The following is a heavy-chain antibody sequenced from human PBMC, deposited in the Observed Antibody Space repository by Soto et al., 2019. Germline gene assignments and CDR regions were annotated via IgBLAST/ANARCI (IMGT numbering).Heavy chain of an antibody. CDR1: GDTFTEYY. D-gene: IGHD2-21*02. J-gene: IGHJ4*02. V-gene: IGHV1-46*01. CDR3: ARGGHVVVGTAALDY. CDR2: VNPSGGHT. Sequence: QVQLMQSGAEVKKHGASVKVSCKASGDTFTEYYIHWVRQAPGQGLEWMGTVNPSGGHTTYAQHFLGRVTMTRDTATSTLYMELTSLTAEDTAVYYCARGGHVVVGTAALDYWGQGTLVTVAS.